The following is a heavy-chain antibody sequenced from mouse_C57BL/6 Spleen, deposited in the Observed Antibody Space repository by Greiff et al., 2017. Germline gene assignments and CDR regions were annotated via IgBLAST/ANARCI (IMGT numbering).Heavy chain of an antibody. CDR2: INPSNGGT. CDR1: GYTSISYW. CDR3: ARSGSWFAY. Sequence: VQLQQLGPEWVKPGAPVKLSCKALGYTSISYWMHWVKQRPGQGLEWIGNINPSNGGTNYNEKFKSKATLTVDKSSSTAYMQLSSLTSEDSAVYYCARSGSWFAYWGQGTLVTVSA. J-gene: IGHJ3*01. V-gene: IGHV1-53*01. D-gene: IGHD2-2*01.